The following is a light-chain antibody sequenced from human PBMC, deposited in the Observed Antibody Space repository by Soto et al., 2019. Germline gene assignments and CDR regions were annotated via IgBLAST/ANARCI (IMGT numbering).Light chain of an antibody. Sequence: QSVLTQPASVSGSPGQSITISCTGSSSDVGGHNYVSWYQQHPGKAPKLMIYEVTKRPSGVSNHFSGSKSGNTASLTISGLQAEDEADYYCSSYTFTSTLYVFGTGTKVTVL. CDR1: SSDVGGHNY. CDR2: EVT. V-gene: IGLV2-14*01. J-gene: IGLJ1*01. CDR3: SSYTFTSTLYV.